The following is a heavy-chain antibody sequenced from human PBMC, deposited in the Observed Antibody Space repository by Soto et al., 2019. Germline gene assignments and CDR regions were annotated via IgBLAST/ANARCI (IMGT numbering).Heavy chain of an antibody. CDR3: ARAGDLAVAGMDKYYFDY. D-gene: IGHD6-19*01. J-gene: IGHJ4*02. V-gene: IGHV4-4*02. CDR2: IYHRGST. Sequence: SSETLSLTCAVSGGCMSSSNWWSWVRQPPGKGLEWIGEIYHRGSTNYNPSLKSRVTISVDKSKNQFSLKLSSVTAADTAVYYCARAGDLAVAGMDKYYFDYWGQGTLVTVSS. CDR1: GGCMSSSNW.